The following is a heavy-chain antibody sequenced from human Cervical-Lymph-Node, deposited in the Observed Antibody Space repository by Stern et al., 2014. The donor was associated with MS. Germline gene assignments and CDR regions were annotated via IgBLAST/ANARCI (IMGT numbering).Heavy chain of an antibody. D-gene: IGHD5-18*01. Sequence: EVQLVQSGGGLVQPGRSLRLSCVVSGFTFDNYDMHWVRQAPGKGLEWVSRISWDSGSIDYADSVKGRFTISRDNAKNSLYLQMHSLTAEDTAWYYCAKVLSPGYSNGLGAWAFDYWGQGTLVTVSS. J-gene: IGHJ4*02. CDR1: GFTFDNYD. CDR2: ISWDSGSI. CDR3: AKVLSPGYSNGLGAWAFDY. V-gene: IGHV3-9*01.